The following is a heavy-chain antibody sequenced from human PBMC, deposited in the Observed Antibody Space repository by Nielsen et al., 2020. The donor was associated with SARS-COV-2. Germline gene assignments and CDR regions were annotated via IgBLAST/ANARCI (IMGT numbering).Heavy chain of an antibody. CDR3: ARSWSERNWFDP. CDR2: IYYSGST. V-gene: IGHV4-31*03. Sequence: SETLSLTCTVSGGSISSGGYYWSWIRQHPGKGLEWIGYIYYSGSTYYNPSLKSRVTISVDTSKNQFSLKLSSVTAADTAVYYCARSWSERNWFDPWGQGTLVTVSS. D-gene: IGHD6-13*01. CDR1: GGSISSGGYY. J-gene: IGHJ5*02.